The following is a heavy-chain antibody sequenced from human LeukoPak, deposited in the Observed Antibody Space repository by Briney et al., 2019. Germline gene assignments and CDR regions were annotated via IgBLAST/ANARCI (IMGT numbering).Heavy chain of an antibody. J-gene: IGHJ4*02. V-gene: IGHV3-21*01. CDR1: GFTFSSYS. D-gene: IGHD3-22*01. Sequence: PGGSLRLSCAASGFTFSSYSMNWVRQAPGKGLKWVSSISSSSSYIYYADSVKGRFTISRDNAKNSLYLQMNSLRAEDTAVYYCARDLYYYDSSGGIDYWGQGTLVTVSS. CDR2: ISSSSSYI. CDR3: ARDLYYYDSSGGIDY.